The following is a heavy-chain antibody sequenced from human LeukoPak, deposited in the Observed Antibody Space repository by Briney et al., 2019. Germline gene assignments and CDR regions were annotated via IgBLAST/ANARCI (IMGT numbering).Heavy chain of an antibody. Sequence: GGSLRLSCTASGFNFGRDAMHWVRQAPGKGLEWVAFIWFDGSNDHYADSVKGRFTISRDNSKNTVCLQMNSLRVEDTAVYYCARGDGYTLLDYWGQGTLVTVSS. V-gene: IGHV3-33*01. CDR3: ARGDGYTLLDY. CDR2: IWFDGSND. J-gene: IGHJ4*02. CDR1: GFNFGRDA. D-gene: IGHD5-24*01.